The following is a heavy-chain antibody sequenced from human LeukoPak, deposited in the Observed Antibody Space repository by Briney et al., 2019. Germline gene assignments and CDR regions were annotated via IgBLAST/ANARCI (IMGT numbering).Heavy chain of an antibody. CDR2: INPNSGGT. D-gene: IGHD3-22*01. CDR3: ARGPRITMIVVVTPFDY. CDR1: GYTFTGYY. V-gene: IGHV1-2*02. J-gene: IGHJ4*02. Sequence: ASVKVSCKASGYTFTGYYMQWVRQAPGQGLEWMGWINPNSGGTNYAQKFQGRVTMTRDTSISAAYMELSRLRSDDTAVYYCARGPRITMIVVVTPFDYWGQGTLVTVSS.